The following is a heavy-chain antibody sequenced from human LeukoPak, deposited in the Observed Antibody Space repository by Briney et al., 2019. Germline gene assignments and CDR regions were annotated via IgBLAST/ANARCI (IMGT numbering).Heavy chain of an antibody. CDR3: ARVNVGAHFDY. Sequence: GGSLRLSCAASGFTFSSYGMHWVRQAPGKGLEWVAVISYDGSNKYYADSVKGRFTISRDNSKNTLYLQMNSLRAEDTAVYYCARVNVGAHFDYWGQGTLVTVSS. J-gene: IGHJ4*02. V-gene: IGHV3-30*03. CDR1: GFTFSSYG. CDR2: ISYDGSNK. D-gene: IGHD1-26*01.